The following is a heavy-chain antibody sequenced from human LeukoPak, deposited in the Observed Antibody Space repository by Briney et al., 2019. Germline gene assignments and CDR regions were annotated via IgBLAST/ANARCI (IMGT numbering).Heavy chain of an antibody. CDR3: AREENCSGGSCYYY. CDR2: INPNSGDT. J-gene: IGHJ4*02. D-gene: IGHD2-15*01. Sequence: ASVKVSCKTSGYTFTDYYMHWVRQAPGQGLEWMGRINPNSGDTNYAKKFPGRVTMTRDTSISAAYMELSRLTSDDTAVYYCAREENCSGGSCYYYWGQGTLVTVSS. V-gene: IGHV1-2*06. CDR1: GYTFTDYY.